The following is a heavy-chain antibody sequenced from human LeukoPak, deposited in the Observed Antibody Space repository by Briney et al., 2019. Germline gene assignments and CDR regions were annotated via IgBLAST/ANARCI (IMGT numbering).Heavy chain of an antibody. CDR1: GGTLCSYA. J-gene: IGHJ3*02. CDR3: AREVGEVVVVPAAISVAFDI. Sequence: SVKVSCKASGGTLCSYATSWVRQAPGQGLEWMGRIIPIFGIANYAQKFQGGVTITADKSTSTAYMELSSLRSEDTAVYYCAREVGEVVVVPAAISVAFDIWGQGTMVTVSS. D-gene: IGHD2-2*01. V-gene: IGHV1-69*04. CDR2: IIPIFGIA.